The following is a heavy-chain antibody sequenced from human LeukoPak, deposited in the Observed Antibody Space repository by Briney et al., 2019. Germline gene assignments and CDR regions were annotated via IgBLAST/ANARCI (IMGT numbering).Heavy chain of an antibody. CDR2: ISSSSSYI. CDR1: GFTFSSYS. CDR3: ASGRSDAFDI. D-gene: IGHD1-26*01. J-gene: IGHJ3*02. V-gene: IGHV3-21*01. Sequence: GGSLRLSCAASGFTFSSYSMNWVRQAPGKGLEWVSSISSSSSYIYYADSVKGRFTISRDNAKNSLYLQMNSLRAEGTAVYYCASGRSDAFDIWGQGTMVTVSS.